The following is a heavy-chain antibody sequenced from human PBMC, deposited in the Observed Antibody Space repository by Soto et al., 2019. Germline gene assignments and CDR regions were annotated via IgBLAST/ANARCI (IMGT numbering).Heavy chain of an antibody. D-gene: IGHD5-12*01. J-gene: IGHJ4*02. CDR3: AREGRYSGYDSPFDY. Sequence: EVQLVESGGGLVKPGGSLRLSCAASGFTFSSYSMNWVRQAPGKGLEWVSSISSSSSYIYYADSVKGRFTISRDNAKNSLYLQMNSLRAEDTAVYYCAREGRYSGYDSPFDYWSQGTLVTVSS. CDR2: ISSSSSYI. CDR1: GFTFSSYS. V-gene: IGHV3-21*01.